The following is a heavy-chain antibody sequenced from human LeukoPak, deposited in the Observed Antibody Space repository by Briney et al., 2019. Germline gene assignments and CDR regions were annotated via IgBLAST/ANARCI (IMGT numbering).Heavy chain of an antibody. CDR1: GFTLSSYW. CDR2: INSDGSGT. Sequence: GGSLRLSCAASGFTLSSYWMHWVRQAPGKGPVWVSRINSDGSGTSYADSVKGRFTISRDNAKNALYLQMNSLRAEDTAVYYCARVGPDYGDYVKWFDPWGQGTLVTVSS. V-gene: IGHV3-74*01. J-gene: IGHJ5*02. CDR3: ARVGPDYGDYVKWFDP. D-gene: IGHD4-17*01.